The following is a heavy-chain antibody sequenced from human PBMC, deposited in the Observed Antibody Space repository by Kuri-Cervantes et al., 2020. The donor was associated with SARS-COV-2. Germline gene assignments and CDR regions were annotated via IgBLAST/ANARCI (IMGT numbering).Heavy chain of an antibody. J-gene: IGHJ6*02. CDR2: INSDGSST. V-gene: IGHV3-74*01. D-gene: IGHD3-10*01. Sequence: GGSLRLSCAASGFTLSSYWMHWVRQAPGKGLVWVSRINSDGSSTSYADSVKGRFTISRDNSKNTLYLQMNSLRAEDTAVYYCAKHYGSGLSYYYYGMDVWGQGTTVTVSS. CDR1: GFTLSSYW. CDR3: AKHYGSGLSYYYYGMDV.